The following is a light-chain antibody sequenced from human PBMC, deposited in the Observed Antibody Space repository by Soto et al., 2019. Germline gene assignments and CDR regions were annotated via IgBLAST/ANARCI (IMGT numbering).Light chain of an antibody. CDR2: GAS. CDR1: QSININ. CDR3: QQYDNWPIT. Sequence: PATLSLSPGEGSTLSCRASQSININLAWYQQKPGQAPRLLIYGASTRATGLPARFSGSGSGTEFTLIISSLQSEDSAVYYCQQYDNWPITFGQGTRLENK. J-gene: IGKJ5*01. V-gene: IGKV3-15*01.